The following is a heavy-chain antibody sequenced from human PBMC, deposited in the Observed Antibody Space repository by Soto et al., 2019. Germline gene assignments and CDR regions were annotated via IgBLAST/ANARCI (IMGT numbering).Heavy chain of an antibody. CDR3: ALSLIGGSGSYYNGPVDY. J-gene: IGHJ4*02. V-gene: IGHV5-51*01. D-gene: IGHD3-10*01. Sequence: GESLKISCRGSGYSFTSYWIGWVRQMPGKGLEWMGIIYPGDSDTRYSPSFQGQVTISADKSISTAYLQWSSLKASDTAMYYCALSLIGGSGSYYNGPVDYWGQGTLVTVSS. CDR2: IYPGDSDT. CDR1: GYSFTSYW.